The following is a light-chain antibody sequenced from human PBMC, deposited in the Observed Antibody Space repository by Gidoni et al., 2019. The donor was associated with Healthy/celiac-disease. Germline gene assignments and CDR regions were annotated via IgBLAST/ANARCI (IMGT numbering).Light chain of an antibody. J-gene: IGKJ1*01. CDR1: RTVLYSSNNRNY. CDR2: WAS. V-gene: IGKV4-1*01. CDR3: QQYYSSPPT. Sequence: DIVMTQSPDSLAVSLGERATINCKSSRTVLYSSNNRNYLAWYQQQPGQPPKLLISWASTRESGVPDRFSGSGSVPDFTLPISSLQAEDVAVYYCQQYYSSPPTFGQGTKVEIK.